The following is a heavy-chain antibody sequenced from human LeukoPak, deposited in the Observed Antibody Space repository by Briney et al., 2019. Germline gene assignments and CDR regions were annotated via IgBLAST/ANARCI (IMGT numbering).Heavy chain of an antibody. J-gene: IGHJ6*03. Sequence: SETLSLTCTVSGGSISSSSYYWSWIRQPPGKGLEWIGYIYYSGSTNYNPSLKSRVTISVDTSKNQFSLKLSSVTAADTAVYYCARGIAAAAKGGNYYYYMDVWGKGTTVTISS. CDR2: IYYSGST. CDR1: GGSISSSSYY. V-gene: IGHV4-61*01. D-gene: IGHD6-13*01. CDR3: ARGIAAAAKGGNYYYYMDV.